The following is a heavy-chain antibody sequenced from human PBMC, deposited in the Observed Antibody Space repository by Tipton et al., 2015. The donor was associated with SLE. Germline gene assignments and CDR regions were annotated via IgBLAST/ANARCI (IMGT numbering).Heavy chain of an antibody. J-gene: IGHJ4*02. Sequence: TLSLTCTVSGGSISSYYWSWIRQPPGKGLEWIGEINHSGSTNYNPSLKSRVTISVDTSKNQFSLKLSSVTAADTAVYYCARGTTFVVVPAASFDYWGQGTLVTVSS. V-gene: IGHV4-34*01. CDR2: INHSGST. CDR3: ARGTTFVVVPAASFDY. D-gene: IGHD2-2*01. CDR1: GGSISSYY.